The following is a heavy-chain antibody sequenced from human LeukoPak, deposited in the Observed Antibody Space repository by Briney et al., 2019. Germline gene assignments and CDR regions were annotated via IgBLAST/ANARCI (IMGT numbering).Heavy chain of an antibody. Sequence: SETLSLTCTVSGDSVSSTTSYWTWIRQPPGQGLEYIGSIFYSGITFYNPSLKSRVTMSVDTSKNQFSLKLNSVTAADTAVYFCARQLAGLFFNSWGQGTLVAVSS. CDR3: ARQLAGLFFNS. V-gene: IGHV4-39*01. CDR2: IFYSGIT. CDR1: GDSVSSTTSY. D-gene: IGHD6-19*01. J-gene: IGHJ4*02.